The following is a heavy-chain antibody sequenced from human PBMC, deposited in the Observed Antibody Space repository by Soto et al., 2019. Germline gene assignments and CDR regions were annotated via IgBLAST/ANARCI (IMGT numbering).Heavy chain of an antibody. V-gene: IGHV4-59*01. J-gene: IGHJ4*02. CDR1: GGSISTYY. CDR2: IYASGAT. D-gene: IGHD3-10*01. Sequence: LSLTCTVSGGSISTYYWSWIRQPPGGTLEWIGYIYASGATTYNPSLESRVTMSVDMPNNEFSLELTSLTAADTAVYYCARSHSFDGSIYHYYFDFWGQGTLVTVSS. CDR3: ARSHSFDGSIYHYYFDF.